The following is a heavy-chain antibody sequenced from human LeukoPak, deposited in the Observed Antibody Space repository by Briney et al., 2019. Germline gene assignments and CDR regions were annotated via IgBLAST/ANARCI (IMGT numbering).Heavy chain of an antibody. D-gene: IGHD2-2*01. V-gene: IGHV3-23*01. CDR1: GFTFSSYA. J-gene: IGHJ4*02. CDR3: AKGDCSSTSCYSEYYFDY. Sequence: GGSLRLSCAASGFTFSSYAMSWVRQAPGKGLEWVSAISGSGGSTYYADSVKGRFTISRDNSKNTLYLQMNSLRAEDTAVYYCAKGDCSSTSCYSEYYFDYWAREPWSPSPQ. CDR2: ISGSGGST.